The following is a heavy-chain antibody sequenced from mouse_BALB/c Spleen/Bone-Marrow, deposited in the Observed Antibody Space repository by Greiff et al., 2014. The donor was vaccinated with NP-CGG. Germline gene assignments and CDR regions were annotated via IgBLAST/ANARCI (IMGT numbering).Heavy chain of an antibody. V-gene: IGHV1-14*01. Sequence: VQLQQSGPELVKPGASVKMSCKASGYTFTSYVIHWVKQKPGQGLEWIGNINPYNDGTQYNEKFKGKATLTSDKSSSTAFMELNSLTSEDSAVYYCARSLYGYDWYFGVWGAGTTVTVSS. D-gene: IGHD2-2*01. CDR3: ARSLYGYDWYFGV. CDR2: INPYNDGT. CDR1: GYTFTSYV. J-gene: IGHJ1*01.